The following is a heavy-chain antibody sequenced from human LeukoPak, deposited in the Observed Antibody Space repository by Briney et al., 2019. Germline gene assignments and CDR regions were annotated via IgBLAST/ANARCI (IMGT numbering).Heavy chain of an antibody. J-gene: IGHJ3*02. CDR1: GGSISSGDYY. CDR2: IYYSGST. V-gene: IGHV4-30-4*01. D-gene: IGHD3-22*01. CDR3: ARSYDSSGYYYYNAFDI. Sequence: KASETLSLTCTVSGGSISSGDYYWSWIRQPPGTGLEWIGYIYYSGSTYYNPSLKSRVTISVDTSKNQFSLKLSSVTAADTAVYYCARSYDSSGYYYYNAFDIWGQGTMVTVSS.